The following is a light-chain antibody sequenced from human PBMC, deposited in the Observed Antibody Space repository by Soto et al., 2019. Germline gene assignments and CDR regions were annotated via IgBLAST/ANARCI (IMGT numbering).Light chain of an antibody. Sequence: QSALTQPPSLSGTPGQRVTISCSGSRSNIGRNFAYWYQHVPGTAPRLLIQRNNERPSGVPDRFSGSKSGTSVSLAISGLRSDDEATYYCAAWDDTLDAQVFGGGTKLTVL. CDR2: RNN. J-gene: IGLJ3*02. V-gene: IGLV1-47*01. CDR1: RSNIGRNF. CDR3: AAWDDTLDAQV.